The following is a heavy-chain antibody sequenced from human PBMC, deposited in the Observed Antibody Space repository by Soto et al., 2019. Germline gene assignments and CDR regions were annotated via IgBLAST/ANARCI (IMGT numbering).Heavy chain of an antibody. CDR1: GGTFSSYA. CDR2: IIPIFGTA. Sequence: SVKVSCKASGGTFSSYAISWVRQAPGQGLEWMGGIIPIFGTANCAQKFQGRVTITADESTSTAYMELSSLRSEDTAVYYCARDILTGSLQAFDIWGQGTMVTVS. D-gene: IGHD3-9*01. CDR3: ARDILTGSLQAFDI. V-gene: IGHV1-69*13. J-gene: IGHJ3*02.